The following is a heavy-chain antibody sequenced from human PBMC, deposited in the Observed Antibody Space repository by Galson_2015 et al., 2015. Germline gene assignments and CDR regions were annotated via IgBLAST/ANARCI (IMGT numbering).Heavy chain of an antibody. J-gene: IGHJ4*02. Sequence: SVKVSCKASGGTFSSYAISWVRQAPGQGLEWMGGIIPIFGTANYAQKFQGRVTITADESTSTAYMELSSLRSEDTAVYYCARDRRAVSSTVTTQEFDYWGQGTLVTVSS. V-gene: IGHV1-69*13. D-gene: IGHD4-11*01. CDR2: IIPIFGTA. CDR3: ARDRRAVSSTVTTQEFDY. CDR1: GGTFSSYA.